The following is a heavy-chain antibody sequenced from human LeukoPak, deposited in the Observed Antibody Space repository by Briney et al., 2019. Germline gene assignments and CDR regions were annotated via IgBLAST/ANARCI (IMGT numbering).Heavy chain of an antibody. CDR1: GYSISSGYY. V-gene: IGHV4-38-2*02. J-gene: IGHJ4*02. Sequence: SETLSLTCTVSGYSISSGYYWGWIRQPPVKGLEWIGSIYHSGSTYYNPSLKSRVTISVDTSKSQFSLKLSSVTAADTAVYYCARQTRYFDYWGQGTLVTVSS. CDR2: IYHSGST. CDR3: ARQTRYFDY.